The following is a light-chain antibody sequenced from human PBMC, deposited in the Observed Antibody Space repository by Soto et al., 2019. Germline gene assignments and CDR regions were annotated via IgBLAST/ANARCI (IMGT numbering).Light chain of an antibody. V-gene: IGLV1-40*01. J-gene: IGLJ1*01. CDR2: ENN. CDR3: QSYDSSLRGYV. CDR1: SSNIGAGYE. Sequence: QSVLTHPPSVSGAPGQRVTISCTGSSSNIGAGYEAHWYQQVPGTAPKLLIYENNNRPSGVPDRFSGSKSGTSASLAITGLQAEDEAEYYCQSYDSSLRGYVFGTGTKVPVL.